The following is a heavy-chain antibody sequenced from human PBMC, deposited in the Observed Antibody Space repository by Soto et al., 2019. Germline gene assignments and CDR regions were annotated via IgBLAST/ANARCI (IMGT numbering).Heavy chain of an antibody. D-gene: IGHD2-15*01. J-gene: IGHJ3*02. Sequence: GGSLRLSCVASEFSFSSYSMNWVRQAPGKGLEWVSSISSGGFTIYYADSVKGRFTISRDNVKNTLYLQMNSLRVEDTAVYYCARRSPSWAFDIWGQGTMVTVSS. CDR3: ARRSPSWAFDI. CDR2: ISSGGFTI. CDR1: EFSFSSYS. V-gene: IGHV3-48*01.